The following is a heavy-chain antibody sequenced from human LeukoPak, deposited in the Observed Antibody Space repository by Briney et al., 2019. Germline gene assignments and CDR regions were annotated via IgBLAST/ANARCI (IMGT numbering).Heavy chain of an antibody. Sequence: GGSLRLSCAASGFTFSSYGMHWVRQAPGKGLEWVAVISYDGSNKYYADSVKGRFTISRDNSKDTLYLQMNSLRAEDTAVYYCAKDQMRREMATIDYWGQGTLVTVSS. CDR3: AKDQMRREMATIDY. CDR2: ISYDGSNK. D-gene: IGHD5-24*01. J-gene: IGHJ4*02. CDR1: GFTFSSYG. V-gene: IGHV3-30*18.